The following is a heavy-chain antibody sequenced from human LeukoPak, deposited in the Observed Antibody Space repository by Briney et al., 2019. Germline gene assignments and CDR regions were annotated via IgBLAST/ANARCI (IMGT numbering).Heavy chain of an antibody. Sequence: QSGGSLRLSCVASGFTFSSYWMHWVRQAPGKGLVWVSRIHSDGSSTFYADSVKGRFTISRDNAKNTLYLQMNSLRAEDTAVYYCARTRGVNYPFDYWGQGTLVAVPS. J-gene: IGHJ4*02. V-gene: IGHV3-74*01. CDR3: ARTRGVNYPFDY. CDR2: IHSDGSST. CDR1: GFTFSSYW. D-gene: IGHD4/OR15-4a*01.